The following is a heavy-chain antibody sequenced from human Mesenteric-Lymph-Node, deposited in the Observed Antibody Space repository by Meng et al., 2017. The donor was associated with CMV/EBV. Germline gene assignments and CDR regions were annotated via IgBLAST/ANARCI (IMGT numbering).Heavy chain of an antibody. CDR2: ISAYNGNT. Sequence: ASVKVSCKASGYTFTSYGISWVRQAPGQGLEWMGWISAYNGNTNYAQKLQGRVTMTTDTSTSTAYMELRSLRSDDTAVYYCARELGLRHYYGSGSYLNWGQGTLVTVSS. CDR1: GYTFTSYG. J-gene: IGHJ4*02. D-gene: IGHD3-10*01. V-gene: IGHV1-18*01. CDR3: ARELGLRHYYGSGSYLN.